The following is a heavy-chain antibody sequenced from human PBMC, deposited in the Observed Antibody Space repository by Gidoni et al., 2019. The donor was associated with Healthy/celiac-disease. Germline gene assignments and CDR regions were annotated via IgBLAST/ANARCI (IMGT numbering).Heavy chain of an antibody. CDR2: IYYSGST. V-gene: IGHV4-39*01. J-gene: IGHJ4*02. CDR3: ARKYYYGSGEPLMDFDY. Sequence: QLQLQESGPGLVKPSETLSLTCTVSGGSISSSSYYWGWIRQPPGKGLEWIGSIYYSGSTYYNPSLKSRVTISVDTSKNQFSLKLSSVTAADTAVYYCARKYYYGSGEPLMDFDYWGQGTLVTVSS. CDR1: GGSISSSSYY. D-gene: IGHD3-10*01.